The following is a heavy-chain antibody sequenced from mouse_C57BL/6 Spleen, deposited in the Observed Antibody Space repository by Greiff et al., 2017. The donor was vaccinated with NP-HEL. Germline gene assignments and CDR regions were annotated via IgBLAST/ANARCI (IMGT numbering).Heavy chain of an antibody. CDR2: INPSTGGT. CDR1: GYSFTGYY. V-gene: IGHV1-42*01. Sequence: VHVKQSGPELVKPGASVKISCKASGYSFTGYYMNWVKQSPEKSLEWIGEINPSTGGTTYNQKFKAKATLTVDKSSSTAYMQLKSLTSEDSAVYYCARSGGLRRGAWFAYWGQGTLVTVSA. J-gene: IGHJ3*01. CDR3: ARSGGLRRGAWFAY. D-gene: IGHD2-4*01.